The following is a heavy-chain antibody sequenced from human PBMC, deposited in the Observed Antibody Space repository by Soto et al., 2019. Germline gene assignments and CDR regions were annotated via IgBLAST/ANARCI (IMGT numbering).Heavy chain of an antibody. V-gene: IGHV3-48*01. Sequence: EVQLVESGGGLVQPGGSLRLSCAASGFTFSTHSMNWVRQAPGKGLEWISYITSSSVTMYADSVKGRFTISRDKDKNSLYLQMNSLRVEDTAVYFCVGEVGFQLIYWGQGTLVTVSS. CDR2: ITSSSVT. D-gene: IGHD2-2*01. CDR1: GFTFSTHS. CDR3: VGEVGFQLIY. J-gene: IGHJ4*02.